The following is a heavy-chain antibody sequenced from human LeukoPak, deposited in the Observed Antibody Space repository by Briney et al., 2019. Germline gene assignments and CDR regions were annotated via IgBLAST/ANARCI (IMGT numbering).Heavy chain of an antibody. D-gene: IGHD2-2*01. V-gene: IGHV1-2*02. CDR3: ARVDQLDAFDI. J-gene: IGHJ3*02. CDR2: INPNSGGT. CDR1: GYTFTGYY. Sequence: GASVKVSCKASGYTFTGYYMHWVLQAPGQGLKWMGLINPNSGGTNYAQKFQGRVTMTRDTSISTAYMELSRLRSDDTALYYCARVDQLDAFDIWGQGTMVTVSS.